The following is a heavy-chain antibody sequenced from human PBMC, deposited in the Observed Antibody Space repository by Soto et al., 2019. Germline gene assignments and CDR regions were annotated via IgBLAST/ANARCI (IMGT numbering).Heavy chain of an antibody. CDR3: AKYSSGWYYLFDY. CDR1: GFTFSSYA. V-gene: IGHV3-23*01. D-gene: IGHD6-19*01. J-gene: IGHJ4*02. CDR2: ISGSGGST. Sequence: EVQLLESGGGLVQPGGSLRLSCATSGFTFSSYAMSWVRQAPGKGLEWVSAISGSGGSTYYADSVKGRYTISRDNSKNTLYLQMNSLRAEHTAVYYCAKYSSGWYYLFDYWGQGTLVTVSS.